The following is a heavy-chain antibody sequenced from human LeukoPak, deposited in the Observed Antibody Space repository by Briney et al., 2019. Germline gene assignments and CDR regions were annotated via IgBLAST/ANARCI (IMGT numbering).Heavy chain of an antibody. D-gene: IGHD5-12*01. V-gene: IGHV4-39*01. Sequence: SETLSLTCTVSGGSISTSPFHWGWFRQPPGQGLEWVASFYYRENTNSNPSPKSRVTISVDTSKNQFSLRLSSVTAADTAMYYCATHPRANSGYDLSDYWGQGTLVTVSS. J-gene: IGHJ4*02. CDR3: ATHPRANSGYDLSDY. CDR1: GGSISTSPFH. CDR2: FYYRENT.